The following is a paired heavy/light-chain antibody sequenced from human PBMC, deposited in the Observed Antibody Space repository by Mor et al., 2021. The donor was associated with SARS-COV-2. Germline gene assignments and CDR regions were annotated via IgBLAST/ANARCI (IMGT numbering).Heavy chain of an antibody. CDR3: ARSGAVAGAIPLYYYGMDV. CDR2: IYSGGSR. V-gene: IGHV3-53*01. Sequence: EVQLAESGGGLIQPGGSLRLSCAASGFTVSNNYMSWIRQVPGKGLEWVSVIYSGGSRYYADSVKGRFTISRDNSKNTLYLQMNSLRAEDTAVYYCARSGAVAGAIPLYYYGMDVWGQGTTVTVSS. D-gene: IGHD6-19*01. CDR1: GFTVSNNY. J-gene: IGHJ6*02.
Light chain of an antibody. CDR2: AAS. J-gene: IGKJ2*01. Sequence: DIQLTQSPSFLSASVGDRVTITCRASQGISNYLAWYQQKPGKAPNLLIYAASTLQSGVPSRFGGSGSETEFTLTISSLQPEDFATYYCQQLNSPYTFGQGTKLEIK. V-gene: IGKV1-9*01. CDR3: QQLNSPYT. CDR1: QGISNY.